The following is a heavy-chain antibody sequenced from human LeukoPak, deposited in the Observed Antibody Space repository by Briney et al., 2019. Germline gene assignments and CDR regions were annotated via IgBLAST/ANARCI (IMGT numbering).Heavy chain of an antibody. CDR1: GGSISGSNYY. V-gene: IGHV4-39*07. Sequence: SETLSLTCTVSGGSISGSNYYWGWIRQPPGKGLEWIGVVYYSGSTYYSSSFKSRVTISVDTSKNQFSLKLSSVTAADTAVYYCARGVVIPHFDYWGQGTLVTVSS. CDR3: ARGVVIPHFDY. J-gene: IGHJ4*02. CDR2: VYYSGST. D-gene: IGHD3-3*01.